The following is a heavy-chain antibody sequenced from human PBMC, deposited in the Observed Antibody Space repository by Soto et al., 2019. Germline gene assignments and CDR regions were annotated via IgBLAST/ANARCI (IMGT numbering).Heavy chain of an antibody. V-gene: IGHV4-34*01. Sequence: QVQLQQWGAGLLKPSETLSLTCAVYGGSFSGYYWSWIRQPPGKGLEWIGEINHSGRTNYNPSLKSRVTISIDTSKNHFPLKPNSVTAADTAVFYCARAKVVTATFSYYDYMDVWGKGTTVTVSS. CDR3: ARAKVVTATFSYYDYMDV. CDR1: GGSFSGYY. J-gene: IGHJ6*03. D-gene: IGHD2-15*01. CDR2: INHSGRT.